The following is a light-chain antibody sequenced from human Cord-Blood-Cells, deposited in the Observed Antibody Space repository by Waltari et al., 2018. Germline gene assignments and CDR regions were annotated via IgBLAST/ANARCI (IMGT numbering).Light chain of an antibody. J-gene: IGLJ1*01. CDR3: SSYTSSSTPYV. V-gene: IGLV2-14*01. Sequence: QSALTQPASVSGSPGPSITLSCPGSSSDVGGYNYVSWYQQHPGKAPKLMIYDVSNRHSGVSNRFSGSKSGNTASLTISGLQAEDEADYYCSSYTSSSTPYVFGTGTKVTVL. CDR1: SSDVGGYNY. CDR2: DVS.